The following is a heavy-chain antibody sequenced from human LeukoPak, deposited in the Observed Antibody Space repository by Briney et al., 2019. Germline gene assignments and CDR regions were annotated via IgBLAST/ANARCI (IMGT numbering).Heavy chain of an antibody. CDR2: IYYSGST. V-gene: IGHV4-39*01. Sequence: SETLSLTCTVSGGSISSSSYYWGWIRQPPGKGLEWIGSIYYSGSTYYNPSLKSRVTISVDTSKNQFSLKLSSVTAADTAVYYRARHASDYGDLIGFDPWGQGTLVTVSS. CDR1: GGSISSSSYY. J-gene: IGHJ5*02. D-gene: IGHD4-17*01. CDR3: ARHASDYGDLIGFDP.